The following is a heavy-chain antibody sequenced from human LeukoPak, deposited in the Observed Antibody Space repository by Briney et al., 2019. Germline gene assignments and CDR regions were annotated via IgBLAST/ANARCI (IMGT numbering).Heavy chain of an antibody. CDR2: IKSKGDGEKT. CDR1: QFNFGNAW. CDR3: TTGLPGIHGDFDF. Sequence: PGGSLRLSCVVSQFNFGNAWMAWVRQAPGKGLEWVGRIKSKGDGEKTDYAAPLRGRFSMSRDDSKNTLFLRVNSLQIEDTAVYYCTTGLPGIHGDFDFWGQGTLVTVSS. D-gene: IGHD1-14*01. V-gene: IGHV3-15*01. J-gene: IGHJ4*02.